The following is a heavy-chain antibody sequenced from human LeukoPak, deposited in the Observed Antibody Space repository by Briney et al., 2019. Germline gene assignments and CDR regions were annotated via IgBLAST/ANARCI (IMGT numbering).Heavy chain of an antibody. Sequence: GASVKVSCKASGYTFTGYYMHWVRQVPGQALEWMGWINPKSGGTNYAQKFQGRVTMTRDTSITTAYMELSRLRSDDTAVYYCARGFSSWYLSPYYLEYCGQGTPVTVSS. D-gene: IGHD6-13*01. J-gene: IGHJ4*02. CDR2: INPKSGGT. CDR3: ARGFSSWYLSPYYLEY. CDR1: GYTFTGYY. V-gene: IGHV1-2*02.